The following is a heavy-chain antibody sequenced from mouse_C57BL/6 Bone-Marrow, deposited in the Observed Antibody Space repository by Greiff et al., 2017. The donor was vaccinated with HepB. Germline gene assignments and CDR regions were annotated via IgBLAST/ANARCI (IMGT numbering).Heavy chain of an antibody. CDR1: GFNIKNTY. V-gene: IGHV14-3*01. D-gene: IGHD1-1*01. CDR3: ALSTVVATGGFDY. CDR2: IDPANGNT. Sequence: EVKVVESVADLVRPGASVKLSCTASGFNIKNTYMHWVKQRPEQGLEWIGRIDPANGNTKYAPKFQGKATITADTSSNTAYLQLSSLTSEDTAIYYCALSTVVATGGFDYWGQGTTLTGSA. J-gene: IGHJ2*01.